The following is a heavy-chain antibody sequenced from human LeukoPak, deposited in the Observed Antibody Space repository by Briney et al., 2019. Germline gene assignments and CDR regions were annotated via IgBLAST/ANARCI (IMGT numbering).Heavy chain of an antibody. CDR2: IYHSGST. V-gene: IGHV4-30-2*01. J-gene: IGHJ3*02. CDR3: ARADLYAVTTRGAFDI. D-gene: IGHD4-17*01. CDR1: GGSISSGGYY. Sequence: PSQTLSLTCTVSGGSISSGGYYWSWIRQPPGKGLEWIGYIYHSGSTYYNPSLKSRVTISVDRSKNQFSLKLSSVTAADTAVYYCARADLYAVTTRGAFDIWGQGTMVTVSS.